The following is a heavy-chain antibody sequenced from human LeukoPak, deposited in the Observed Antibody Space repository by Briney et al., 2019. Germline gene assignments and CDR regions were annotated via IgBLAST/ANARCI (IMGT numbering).Heavy chain of an antibody. Sequence: QSGGSLRLSCVASGFTVSSNYMSWVRQAPGKGLEWVAVIYGDGTTYYADSVKGRFTISSDTLKNTLSLQMDSLRAADTAMYYCARGSPVASGRYSIYSSWGQGTLVTVSP. J-gene: IGHJ5*02. CDR3: ARGSPVASGRYSIYSS. V-gene: IGHV3-53*01. D-gene: IGHD3-10*01. CDR2: IYGDGTT. CDR1: GFTVSSNY.